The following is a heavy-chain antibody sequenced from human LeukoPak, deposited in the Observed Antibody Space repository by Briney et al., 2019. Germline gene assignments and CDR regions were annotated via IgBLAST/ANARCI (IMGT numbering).Heavy chain of an antibody. CDR1: GFTFSDYY. D-gene: IGHD6-25*01. J-gene: IGHJ4*02. CDR2: ISSSTHYT. V-gene: IGHV3-11*05. Sequence: GGSLRLSCAASGFTFSDYYMTWIRQAPGKGLEWVSYISSSTHYTNYADSVKGRFTISRDNAKNSLYLQMNSLRAEDTAVYYCARDPETWQAAWGQGALVTDSS. CDR3: ARDPETWQAA.